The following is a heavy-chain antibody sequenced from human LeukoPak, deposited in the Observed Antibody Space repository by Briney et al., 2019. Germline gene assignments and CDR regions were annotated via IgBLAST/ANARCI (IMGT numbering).Heavy chain of an antibody. D-gene: IGHD6-13*01. CDR3: ARGIGAAAP. CDR2: IYYSGST. Sequence: PSETLSLTCTVSGGSISSYYWSWIRQPPGKGLEWIGYIYYSGSTNYNPSLKSRVTISYTSKNQFSLKLSSVTATDTAVYYCARGIGAAAPWGQGTLVTVSS. J-gene: IGHJ5*02. V-gene: IGHV4-59*08. CDR1: GGSISSYY.